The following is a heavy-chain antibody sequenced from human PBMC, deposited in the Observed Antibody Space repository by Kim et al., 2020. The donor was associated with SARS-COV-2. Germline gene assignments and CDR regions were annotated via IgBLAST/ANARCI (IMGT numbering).Heavy chain of an antibody. Sequence: SVKVSCKASGGTFSSYAISWVRQAPGQGLEWMGGIIPIFGTANYAQKFQGRVTITADESTSTAYMELSSLRSEDTAVYYCARSHLRYWYFDLWGRGTLVTVSS. CDR2: IIPIFGTA. D-gene: IGHD4-17*01. CDR3: ARSHLRYWYFDL. V-gene: IGHV1-69*13. J-gene: IGHJ2*01. CDR1: GGTFSSYA.